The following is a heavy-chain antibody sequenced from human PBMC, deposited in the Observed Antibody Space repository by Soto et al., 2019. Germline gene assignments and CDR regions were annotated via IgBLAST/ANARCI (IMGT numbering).Heavy chain of an antibody. V-gene: IGHV3-48*03. D-gene: IGHD3-10*01. CDR1: GFTFSSYE. J-gene: IGHJ4*02. CDR3: ARGSRYYYGSGTTPY. CDR2: ISSSCSTI. Sequence: EVQLVESGGGLVQPGGSLRLSCAASGFTFSSYEMNWVRQAPGKGREWVSYISSSCSTIYYADSVKGRFTISRDNATNSLYLQMNSLRAEDTAVYYCARGSRYYYGSGTTPYWGQGTLVTVSS.